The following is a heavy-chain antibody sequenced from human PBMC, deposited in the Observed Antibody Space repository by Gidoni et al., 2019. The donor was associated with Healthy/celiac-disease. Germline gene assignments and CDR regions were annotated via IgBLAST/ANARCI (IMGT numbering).Heavy chain of an antibody. CDR2: ISDDGSNK. CDR1: GFTFSSYA. V-gene: IGHV3-30-3*01. CDR3: ARDLYSGYGDCRSYFAC. D-gene: IGHD5-12*01. J-gene: IGHJ4*02. Sequence: QVQLVASGGGVVQPGRSLRLSCAASGFTFSSYALHWVRQAPGKGLEWVAVISDDGSNKYYADSVKGRFTISRDNSKNTLYLQMNSLRAEDTAVYYCARDLYSGYGDCRSYFACWGQGTLVTVSS.